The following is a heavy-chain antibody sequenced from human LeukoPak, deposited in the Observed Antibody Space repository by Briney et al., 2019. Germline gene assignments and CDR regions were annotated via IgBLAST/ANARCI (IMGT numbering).Heavy chain of an antibody. CDR1: GYSFASYW. D-gene: IGHD3-10*01. V-gene: IGHV5-10-1*01. J-gene: IGHJ4*02. Sequence: GESLKISCKGSGYSFASYWISWVRQMPGKGLEWMGRIDPSDSYTNYSPSFQGHVTISADKSISTAYLQWSSLKASDTAMYYCARSLEVYYRENFDYWGQGTLVTVSS. CDR2: IDPSDSYT. CDR3: ARSLEVYYRENFDY.